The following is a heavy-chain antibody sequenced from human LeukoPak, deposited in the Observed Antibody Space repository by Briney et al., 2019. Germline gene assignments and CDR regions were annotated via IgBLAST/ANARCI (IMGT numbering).Heavy chain of an antibody. CDR1: GFTFSSYW. V-gene: IGHV3-74*01. D-gene: IGHD2-15*01. CDR3: APGGYCSGGSCYKEYFQH. Sequence: GGSLRLSCAASGFTFSSYWMHWVRQAPGKGLVWVSRINSDGSSTSYADSVKGRFTISRENAKNTLYLQMNSLRAEDTAVYYCAPGGYCSGGSCYKEYFQHWGQGTLVTVSS. J-gene: IGHJ1*01. CDR2: INSDGSST.